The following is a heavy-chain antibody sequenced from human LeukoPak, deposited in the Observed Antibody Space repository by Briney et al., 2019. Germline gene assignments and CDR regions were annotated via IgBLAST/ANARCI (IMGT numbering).Heavy chain of an antibody. V-gene: IGHV3-7*01. J-gene: IGHJ4*02. CDR1: GFTFSSYY. Sequence: GGSLSLSCAASGFTFSSYYMSWVRQAPGKGLEWVANIKQDGSEKYYVDSVKGRFTISRDNAKNSLYLQMNSLRAEDTAVYYCARGRITIFGWGQETLVTVSS. D-gene: IGHD3-3*01. CDR2: IKQDGSEK. CDR3: ARGRITIFG.